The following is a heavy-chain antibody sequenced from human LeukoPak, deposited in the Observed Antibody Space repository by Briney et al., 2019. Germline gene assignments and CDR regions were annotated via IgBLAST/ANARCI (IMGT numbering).Heavy chain of an antibody. D-gene: IGHD5-12*01. Sequence: GGSLRLSCAASGFTVSSNYMSWVRQAPGKGLEWVSVIYSGGSTYYAASVQGRFTISRDNSKNTLYLQMNSLRTEDTAVYYCARGYDDPLDYYYYMDVWGNGTTVTVSS. J-gene: IGHJ6*03. CDR1: GFTVSSNY. V-gene: IGHV3-53*01. CDR3: ARGYDDPLDYYYYMDV. CDR2: IYSGGST.